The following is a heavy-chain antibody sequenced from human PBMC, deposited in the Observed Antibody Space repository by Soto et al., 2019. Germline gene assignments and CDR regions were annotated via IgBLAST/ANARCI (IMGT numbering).Heavy chain of an antibody. J-gene: IGHJ3*02. D-gene: IGHD1-26*01. CDR3: ARSGLGELPDDAFDI. V-gene: IGHV1-69*02. Sequence: QVQLVQSGAEVKKPGSSVKVSCKASGGTFSSYTISWVRQAPGQGLEWMGRIIPILGIANYAQKFQGRVTITADESTSTAYMELSSLRSEDTAVYYCARSGLGELPDDAFDIWGQGTMVTVSS. CDR1: GGTFSSYT. CDR2: IIPILGIA.